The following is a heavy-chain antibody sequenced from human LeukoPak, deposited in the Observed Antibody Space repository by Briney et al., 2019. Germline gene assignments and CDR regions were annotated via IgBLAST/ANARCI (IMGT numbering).Heavy chain of an antibody. J-gene: IGHJ4*02. CDR2: ISYDGSNK. Sequence: PGRSLRLSCAASGFTFSSYAMHWVRQAPGKGLEWVAVISYDGSNKYYADSVKGRFTISRDNSKNTLYLQMNSLRAEDTAVYYCARAGGYGRYFDYWGQGTLVIVSP. D-gene: IGHD5-12*01. V-gene: IGHV3-30-3*01. CDR3: ARAGGYGRYFDY. CDR1: GFTFSSYA.